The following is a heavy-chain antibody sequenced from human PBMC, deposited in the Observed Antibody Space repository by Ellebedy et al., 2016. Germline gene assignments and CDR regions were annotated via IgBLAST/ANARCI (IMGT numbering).Heavy chain of an antibody. D-gene: IGHD3-3*01. CDR1: GGTFSSYA. V-gene: IGHV1-69*13. J-gene: IGHJ6*03. CDR2: IIPIFGTA. Sequence: SVKVSCXASGGTFSSYAISWVRQAPGQGLEWMGGIIPIFGTANYAQKFQGRVTITADESTSTAYMELSSLRSEDTAVYYCARGGGVAHYYYYMDVWGKGTTVTVSS. CDR3: ARGGGVAHYYYYMDV.